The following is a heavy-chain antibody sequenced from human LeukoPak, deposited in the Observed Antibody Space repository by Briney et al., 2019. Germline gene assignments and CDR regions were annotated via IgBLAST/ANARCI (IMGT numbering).Heavy chain of an antibody. V-gene: IGHV3-74*01. D-gene: IGHD4-11*01. CDR1: GFTFSNYW. J-gene: IGHJ4*02. CDR2: IHSDGSST. CDR3: AKGGSKAPDY. Sequence: GGSLRLSCAASGFTFSNYWMHWVRQAPGKGLVWVSRIHSDGSSTTYADSVKGRFTISRDNAKNTLYLQMNSLTAEDTAVYYCAKGGSKAPDYWGQGTLVTVSS.